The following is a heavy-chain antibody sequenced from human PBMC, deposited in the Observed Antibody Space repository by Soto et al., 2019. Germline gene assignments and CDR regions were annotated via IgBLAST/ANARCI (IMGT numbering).Heavy chain of an antibody. J-gene: IGHJ4*02. CDR1: GFTFSTYE. CDR2: ITSGGNI. D-gene: IGHD4-17*01. Sequence: GGSLRLSCAASGFTFSTYEMTWVRQAPGKGLEWVSYITSGGNIYYADSVKGRFTISRDNAKNSLYLQMNSLRAEDTALYYCARVMYGTWSSFDYWGQGTLVTVSS. CDR3: ARVMYGTWSSFDY. V-gene: IGHV3-48*03.